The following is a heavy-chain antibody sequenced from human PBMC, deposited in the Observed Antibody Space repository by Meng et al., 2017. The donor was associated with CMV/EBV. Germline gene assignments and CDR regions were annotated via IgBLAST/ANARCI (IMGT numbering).Heavy chain of an antibody. V-gene: IGHV3-33*01. CDR1: GFTFSSYG. CDR2: IWYDGSNK. CDR3: ARDVAVWFYFDY. D-gene: IGHD3-16*01. J-gene: IGHJ4*02. Sequence: GESLKISCAASGFTFSSYGMHWVRQAPGKGLEWVAVIWYDGSNKYYADSVKGRFTISRDNSKNTLYLQMNSLRAEDTAVYYCARDVAVWFYFDYWGQGTLVTVSS.